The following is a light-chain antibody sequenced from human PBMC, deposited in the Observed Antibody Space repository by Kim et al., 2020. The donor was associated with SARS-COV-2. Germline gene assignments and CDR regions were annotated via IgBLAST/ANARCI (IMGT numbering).Light chain of an antibody. CDR3: GTWDASLSAGGV. CDR2: DND. Sequence: QSVLTQPPSVSAAPGQKVTISCSGSRSNIGVNSVSWYQHLPGIAPKLLIYDNDKRPSGMPDRFSGSKSGTSATLDITGLQTGDEADYYCGTWDASLSAGGVFGGGTQLTVL. V-gene: IGLV1-51*01. J-gene: IGLJ3*02. CDR1: RSNIGVNS.